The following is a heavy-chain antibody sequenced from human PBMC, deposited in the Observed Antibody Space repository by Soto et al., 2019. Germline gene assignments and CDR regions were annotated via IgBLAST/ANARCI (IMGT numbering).Heavy chain of an antibody. D-gene: IGHD2-15*01. Sequence: GSGPTLVNPTQTLTLTCTFSGFSLTTSGMRVSWIRQPPGEALEWLARIDWDDDKFYKTSLKTRLTISKDSSKSQVVLTMTNMDPVDTGTYYCARMFHCSGGTCPFDYWGQGALVTVSS. CDR3: ARMFHCSGGTCPFDY. V-gene: IGHV2-70*04. CDR1: GFSLTTSGMR. J-gene: IGHJ4*02. CDR2: IDWDDDK.